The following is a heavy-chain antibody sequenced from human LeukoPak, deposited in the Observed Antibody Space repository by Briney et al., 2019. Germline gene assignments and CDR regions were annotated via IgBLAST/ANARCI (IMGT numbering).Heavy chain of an antibody. D-gene: IGHD5-24*01. Sequence: ASVKVSCKASGYTFTNYYMHWVRQAPGQGLEWMGLINPSGGSTTYAQKFQGRVTMTRDTSTSTVYMELSSLRAEDTAVYYCAKDGGGTNHLRWLQPKGHYFDYWGQGTLVTVSS. J-gene: IGHJ4*02. V-gene: IGHV1-46*01. CDR3: AKDGGGTNHLRWLQPKGHYFDY. CDR2: INPSGGST. CDR1: GYTFTNYY.